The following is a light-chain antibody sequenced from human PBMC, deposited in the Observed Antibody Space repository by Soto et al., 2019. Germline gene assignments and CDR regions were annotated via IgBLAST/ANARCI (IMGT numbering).Light chain of an antibody. CDR2: KAS. CDR3: QQYKSFSWT. CDR1: QSLNNW. Sequence: DIQVTQSPLTLSASVGDRVTITCRASQSLNNWLAWYQQKPGKAPKLLIYKASYLESGVPSRFSGSGSETEFTRIISILQPDDFATYYCQQYKSFSWTFGRGTNVEIK. V-gene: IGKV1-5*03. J-gene: IGKJ1*01.